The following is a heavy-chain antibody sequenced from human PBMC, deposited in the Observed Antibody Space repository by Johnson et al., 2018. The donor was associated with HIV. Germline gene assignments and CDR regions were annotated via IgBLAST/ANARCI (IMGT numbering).Heavy chain of an antibody. J-gene: IGHJ3*01. Sequence: QLVESGGGEVQPGTSLRLSCVGSKFIFVRQAVGKGLGWVALMSYDGSFEFNISRDNSKNTLYLQMNNLRTEDTAVYYCAIPYYFDSGDYQWGQGTVVTVSS. CDR1: KFIF. D-gene: IGHD3-22*01. CDR2: MSYDGSFE. CDR3: AIPYYFDSGDYQ. V-gene: IGHV3-30-3*01.